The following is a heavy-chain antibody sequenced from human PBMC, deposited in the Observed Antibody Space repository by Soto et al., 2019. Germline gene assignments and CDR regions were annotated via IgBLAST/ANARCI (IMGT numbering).Heavy chain of an antibody. CDR2: INPNSGNT. V-gene: IGHV1-8*02. CDR1: GYTFTSYG. Sequence: GASVKVSCKASGYTFTSYGISWVRQAPGQGLERMGWINPNSGNTGYAQKFQGRVTMTRNTSISTAYMELSSLRSEDTAVYYCARATENIVVVPAAISYYYYYMDVWGKGTTVTVSS. J-gene: IGHJ6*03. D-gene: IGHD2-2*01. CDR3: ARATENIVVVPAAISYYYYYMDV.